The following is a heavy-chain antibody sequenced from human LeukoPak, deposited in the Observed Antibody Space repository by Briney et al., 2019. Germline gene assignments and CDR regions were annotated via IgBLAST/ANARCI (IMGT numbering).Heavy chain of an antibody. D-gene: IGHD3-22*01. V-gene: IGHV1-18*01. J-gene: IGHJ1*01. CDR3: ARGYYYDSSGYYYVQYFQH. CDR1: GYTFTSYG. CDR2: ISAYNGNT. Sequence: ASVKVSCKASGYTFTSYGISWVRQAPGQGLEWMGWISAYNGNTNYAQKLQGRVTMTTDTSTSTAYMELRSLRSDDTAVYYCARGYYYDSSGYYYVQYFQHWARAPWSPSPQ.